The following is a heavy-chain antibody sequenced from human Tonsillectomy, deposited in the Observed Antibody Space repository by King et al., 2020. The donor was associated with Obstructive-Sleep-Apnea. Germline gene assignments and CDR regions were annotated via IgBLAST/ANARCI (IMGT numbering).Heavy chain of an antibody. V-gene: IGHV4-61*01. CDR1: GGSVSSGNYY. Sequence: VQLQESGPGLVKPSETLSLTCIVSGGSVSSGNYYWTLVRQPPGKGLEWIGYISYSGNTRHNPSLQSRVTISLDTSKNQFSLMLNSLTAADTAVDFCARSLLRLGESSWGQGTLVTVSS. D-gene: IGHD3-16*01. J-gene: IGHJ5*02. CDR3: ARSLLRLGESS. CDR2: ISYSGNT.